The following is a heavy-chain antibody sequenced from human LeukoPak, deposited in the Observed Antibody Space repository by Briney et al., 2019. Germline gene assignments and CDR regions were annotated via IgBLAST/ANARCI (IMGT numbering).Heavy chain of an antibody. CDR2: IYYSGST. Sequence: GSLRLSCAASGFTFSSYAMSWVRQAPGKGLEWIGSIYYSGSTYYNPSLKSRVTISVDTSKNQFSLKLSSVTAADTAVYYCARQIAVAGPKYFDYWGQGTLVTVSS. D-gene: IGHD6-19*01. CDR1: GFTFSSYA. CDR3: ARQIAVAGPKYFDY. J-gene: IGHJ4*02. V-gene: IGHV4-39*01.